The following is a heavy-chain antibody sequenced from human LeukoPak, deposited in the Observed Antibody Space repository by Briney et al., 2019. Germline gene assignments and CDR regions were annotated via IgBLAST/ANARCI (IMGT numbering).Heavy chain of an antibody. Sequence: ASVKVSCKASGGTFSSYAISWVRQAPGQGLEWMGGFIPIFVTTNYAQKFQGRVTITTDESTSTAYMELSSLRSEDTAVYYCARGAASFDWLSSTFDYWGQGTLVTVSS. CDR1: GGTFSSYA. J-gene: IGHJ4*02. CDR2: FIPIFVTT. CDR3: ARGAASFDWLSSTFDY. V-gene: IGHV1-69*05. D-gene: IGHD3-9*01.